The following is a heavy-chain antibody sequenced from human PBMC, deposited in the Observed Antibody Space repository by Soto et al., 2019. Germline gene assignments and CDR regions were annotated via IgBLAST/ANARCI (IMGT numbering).Heavy chain of an antibody. D-gene: IGHD5-12*01. Sequence: SETLSLTCAVSGGSFSGYYWSWIRQPPGKGLEWIGEINHSGSTNYNPSLKSRVTISVDTSKNQFSLKLSSVTAADTAVYYCARWGRDGYKGFDYWGQGTLVTVSS. J-gene: IGHJ4*02. CDR3: ARWGRDGYKGFDY. CDR2: INHSGST. CDR1: GGSFSGYY. V-gene: IGHV4-34*01.